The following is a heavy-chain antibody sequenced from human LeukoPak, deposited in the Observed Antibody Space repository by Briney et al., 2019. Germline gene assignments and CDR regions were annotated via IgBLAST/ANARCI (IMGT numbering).Heavy chain of an antibody. CDR1: GGSFSGYY. CDR2: INHSGST. Sequence: SETLSLTCAVYGGSFSGYYWSWIRRPPGKGLEWIGEINHSGSTNYNPSLKSRVTISVDTSKNQFSLKLSSVTAADTAVYYCARRRSIYNYYYYYYMDVWGKGTTVTVSS. J-gene: IGHJ6*03. V-gene: IGHV4-34*01. CDR3: ARRRSIYNYYYYYYMDV. D-gene: IGHD2-2*01.